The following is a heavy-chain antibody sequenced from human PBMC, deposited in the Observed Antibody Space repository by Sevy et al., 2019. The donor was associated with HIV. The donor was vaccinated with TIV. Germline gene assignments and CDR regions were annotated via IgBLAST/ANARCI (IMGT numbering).Heavy chain of an antibody. CDR2: IRSETGGGTT. J-gene: IGHJ4*02. CDR1: GLSFSNAW. Sequence: GGSLRLSCAASGLSFSNAWMAWVRQAPGKGLEWVGRIRSETGGGTTDFAAFAKGKLTISRDDPKNTLYLQMNSLKTEDTAVYYRAIDHRRDGMIVVPFEKWGLGTLVTVSS. CDR3: AIDHRRDGMIVVPFEK. V-gene: IGHV3-15*01. D-gene: IGHD3-22*01.